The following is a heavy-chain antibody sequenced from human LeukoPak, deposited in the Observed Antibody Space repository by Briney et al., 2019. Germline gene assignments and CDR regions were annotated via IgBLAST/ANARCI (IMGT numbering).Heavy chain of an antibody. V-gene: IGHV3-66*01. J-gene: IGHJ4*02. CDR1: GFTVSSNY. CDR2: IYSGGST. CDR3: ARDPSPRTYYYDSS. D-gene: IGHD3-22*01. Sequence: GGSLRLSCAASGFTVSSNYMSWVRQAPGKGLEWVSVIYSGGSTYYADSVKGRFTISRDNSKNTLYLQMNSLRAEDTAVYYCARDPSPRTYYYDSSWGQGTLVTVSS.